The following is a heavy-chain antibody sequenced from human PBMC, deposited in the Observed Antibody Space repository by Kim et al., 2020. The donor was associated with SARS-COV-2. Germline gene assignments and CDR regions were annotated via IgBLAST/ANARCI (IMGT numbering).Heavy chain of an antibody. CDR1: GFTFSSYW. D-gene: IGHD6-19*01. J-gene: IGHJ3*01. Sequence: GGSLRLSCAASGFTFSSYWMHWVRQAPGKGLVWVSRINSDGSSTSYADSVKGRFTISRDNAKNTLYLQMNSLRAEDTAVYYCARDKVEYSSGWYGLGAFDFWGQGTLVTVSS. CDR2: INSDGSST. V-gene: IGHV3-74*01. CDR3: ARDKVEYSSGWYGLGAFDF.